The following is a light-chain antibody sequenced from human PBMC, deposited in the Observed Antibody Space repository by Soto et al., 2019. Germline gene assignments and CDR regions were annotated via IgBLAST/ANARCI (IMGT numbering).Light chain of an antibody. J-gene: IGLJ1*01. CDR2: DVS. V-gene: IGLV2-14*01. CDR3: SSYTSSSTYV. CDR1: SSDVGGYNY. Sequence: QSVLTQPASVSGSPLESLTIPRTGTSSDVGGYNYVSWYQQHPGKAPKLMIYDVSNRPSGVSNRFSGSKSGNTASLTISGLQAEDEADYYCSSYTSSSTYVFRTGTKVTVL.